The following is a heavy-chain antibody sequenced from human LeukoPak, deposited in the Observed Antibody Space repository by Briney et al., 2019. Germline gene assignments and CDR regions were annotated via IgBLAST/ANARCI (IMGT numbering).Heavy chain of an antibody. CDR2: LYAGGTT. V-gene: IGHV4-4*07. D-gene: IGHD3-10*01. J-gene: IGHJ5*02. Sequence: SETLSLTCTVSGFSTSGDYWSWLPQPAGEGLEWMVRLYAGGTTYYNTSLRSRATTSVDTSNTQFSLKLSSVTAATTAVYCCARGYASGTYSTWGQGALVTVSS. CDR1: GFSTSGDY. CDR3: ARGYASGTYST.